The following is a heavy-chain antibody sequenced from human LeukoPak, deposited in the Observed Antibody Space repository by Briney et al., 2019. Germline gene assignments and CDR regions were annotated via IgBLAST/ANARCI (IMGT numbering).Heavy chain of an antibody. V-gene: IGHV1-2*02. J-gene: IGHJ4*02. CDR1: RYTFTDYY. CDR3: ASGASAFDY. CDR2: INPNSGGT. D-gene: IGHD3-16*01. Sequence: ASVKVSCKASRYTFTDYYMHWVRQAPGQGLEWMGWINPNSGGTNYAQKFQGRVTMTRDTSVRTAYMELSSLRSDDTAMYYCASGASAFDYWGQGTLVTVPS.